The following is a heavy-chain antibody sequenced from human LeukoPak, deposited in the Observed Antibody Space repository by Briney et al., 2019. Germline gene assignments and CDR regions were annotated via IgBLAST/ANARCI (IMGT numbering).Heavy chain of an antibody. CDR3: ARGATDYDFWSGPSHYYFDY. V-gene: IGHV5-10-1*01. CDR2: IDPSDSYT. J-gene: IGHJ4*02. Sequence: GESLKISCKGSGYSFTSYWISWVRQMPGKGLEWMGRIDPSDSYTNYSPSFQGHVTISADKSISTAYLQWSSLKASDTAMYYCARGATDYDFWSGPSHYYFDYWGQGTLVTVSS. CDR1: GYSFTSYW. D-gene: IGHD3-3*01.